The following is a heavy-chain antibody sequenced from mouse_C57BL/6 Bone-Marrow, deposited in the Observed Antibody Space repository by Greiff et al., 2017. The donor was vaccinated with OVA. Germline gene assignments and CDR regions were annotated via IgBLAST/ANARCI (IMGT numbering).Heavy chain of an antibody. CDR1: GYTFTSYW. CDR2: IHPNSGST. CDR3: ASSAVVARGWYFDV. J-gene: IGHJ1*03. D-gene: IGHD1-1*01. Sequence: VQLVESGAELVKPGASVKLSCKASGYTFTSYWMPWVKQRPGQGLEWIGMIHPNSGSTNYNEKFKSKATLTVDKSSSTAYMQLSSLTSEDSAVYYCASSAVVARGWYFDVWGTGTTVTVSS. V-gene: IGHV1-64*01.